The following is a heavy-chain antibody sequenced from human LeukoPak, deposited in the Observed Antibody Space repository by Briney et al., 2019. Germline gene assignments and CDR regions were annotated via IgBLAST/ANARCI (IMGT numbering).Heavy chain of an antibody. CDR2: IYHSGTTYSGST. Sequence: SETLSLTCNVSGASMSNYYWVWIRQPPGKGLEWIGSIYHSGTTYSGSTYYNPSLKSRVTISVDTSKNQFSLKLSSVTAADTAVYYCARFYDSSGYYDYWGQGTLVTVSS. CDR1: GASMSNYY. J-gene: IGHJ4*02. V-gene: IGHV4-39*07. CDR3: ARFYDSSGYYDY. D-gene: IGHD3-22*01.